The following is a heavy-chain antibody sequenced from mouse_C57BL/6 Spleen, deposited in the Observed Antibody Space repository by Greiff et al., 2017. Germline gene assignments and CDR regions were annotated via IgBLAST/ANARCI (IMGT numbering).Heavy chain of an antibody. CDR2: ISDGGSYT. Sequence: EVQGVESGGGLVKPGGSLKLSCAASGFTFSSYAMSWVRQTPEKRLEWVATISDGGSYTYYPDNVKGRFTISRDNAKTNLYLQMSHLKSEDTAMYYCAIHYDGPAYWGQGTLVTVSA. CDR1: GFTFSSYA. V-gene: IGHV5-4*01. CDR3: AIHYDGPAY. J-gene: IGHJ3*01. D-gene: IGHD2-3*01.